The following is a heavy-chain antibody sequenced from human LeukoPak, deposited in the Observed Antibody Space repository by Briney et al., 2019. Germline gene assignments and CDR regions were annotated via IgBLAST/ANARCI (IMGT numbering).Heavy chain of an antibody. J-gene: IGHJ5*01. CDR2: IKQDGSEK. CDR3: ARVQGGSSWCPFDY. V-gene: IGHV3-7*01. Sequence: GGSLRLSCAASGFTFSSYWMSWVRQAPGKGLEWVANIKQDGSEKYYVDSVKGRFTISRDNAKNSLYLQMNSLRAEDTAVYYCARVQGGSSWCPFDYGGQEPWSPSPQ. CDR1: GFTFSSYW. D-gene: IGHD6-13*01.